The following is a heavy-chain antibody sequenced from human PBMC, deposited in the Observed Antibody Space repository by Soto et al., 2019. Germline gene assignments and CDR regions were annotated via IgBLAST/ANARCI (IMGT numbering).Heavy chain of an antibody. CDR1: GFTFGDYA. D-gene: IGHD6-25*01. CDR2: IRSKAYGGTT. CDR3: TRSSQGLRLHGYYYYYGMDV. Sequence: GGSLRLSCTASGFTFGDYAMSWFRQAPGKGLEWVGFIRSKAYGGTTEYAASVKGRFTISRDDSKSIAYLQMNSLKTEDTAVYYCTRSSQGLRLHGYYYYYGMDVWGQGTMVTVYS. V-gene: IGHV3-49*03. J-gene: IGHJ6*02.